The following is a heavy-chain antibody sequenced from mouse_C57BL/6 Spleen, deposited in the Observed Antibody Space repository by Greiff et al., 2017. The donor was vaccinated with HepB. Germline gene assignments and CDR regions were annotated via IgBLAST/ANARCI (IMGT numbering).Heavy chain of an antibody. CDR3: ARLPTMVTTGGYFDY. CDR2: IYPGGGYT. V-gene: IGHV1-63*01. J-gene: IGHJ2*01. Sequence: VQLQQSGAELVRPGTSVKMSCKASGYTFTNYWIGWAKQRPGHGLEWIGDIYPGGGYTNYNEKFKGKATLTADKSSSTAYMQFSSLTSEDSAIYYCARLPTMVTTGGYFDYWGQGTTLTVSS. D-gene: IGHD2-9*01. CDR1: GYTFTNYW.